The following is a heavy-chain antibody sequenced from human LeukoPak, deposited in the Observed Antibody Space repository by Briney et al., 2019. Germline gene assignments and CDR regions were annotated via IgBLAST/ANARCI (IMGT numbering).Heavy chain of an antibody. CDR2: ISYDGSNK. Sequence: PGRSLRLSCAASGFTFSSYAMHWVRQAPGKGLEWVAVISYDGSNKYYADSVKGRFTISRDNSKNTLYLQMNSLRAEDTAVYYCARESDDYGDYVFDYWGQGALVTVSS. CDR3: ARESDDYGDYVFDY. J-gene: IGHJ4*02. V-gene: IGHV3-30-3*01. D-gene: IGHD4-17*01. CDR1: GFTFSSYA.